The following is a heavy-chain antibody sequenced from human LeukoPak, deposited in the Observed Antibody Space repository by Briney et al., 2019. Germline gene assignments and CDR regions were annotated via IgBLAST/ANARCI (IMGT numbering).Heavy chain of an antibody. J-gene: IGHJ6*03. D-gene: IGHD2-2*01. V-gene: IGHV4-34*01. Sequence: SETLSLTCAVYGGSFSGYYWSWIRQPPGKGLEWIGEINHSGSTNYNPSLKSRVTISVDTSKNQFSLKLSSVTAADTAVYYCVRQRYQQFYYYMDVWGKGTTVTVSS. CDR3: VRQRYQQFYYYMDV. CDR1: GGSFSGYY. CDR2: INHSGST.